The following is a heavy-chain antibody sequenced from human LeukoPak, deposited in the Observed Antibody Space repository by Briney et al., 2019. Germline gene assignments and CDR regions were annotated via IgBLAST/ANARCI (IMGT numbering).Heavy chain of an antibody. CDR1: GFTFNTYP. Sequence: GGSLRLSCAVSGFTFNTYPMNWVRQAPGKGLEWVSSISASSVYIYYADSVTGRFTISRDNAQNSLHLQMNSLRAEDTAVYYCVRGRGVGTTGDYYFGMDVWGQGTTVTVSS. D-gene: IGHD1-26*01. V-gene: IGHV3-21*06. CDR2: ISASSVYI. J-gene: IGHJ6*02. CDR3: VRGRGVGTTGDYYFGMDV.